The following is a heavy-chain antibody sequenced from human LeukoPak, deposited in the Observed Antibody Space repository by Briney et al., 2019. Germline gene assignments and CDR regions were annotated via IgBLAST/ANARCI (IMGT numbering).Heavy chain of an antibody. CDR2: ISSSSSTI. CDR3: ARDLRLYGDYEDY. D-gene: IGHD4-17*01. J-gene: IGHJ4*02. V-gene: IGHV3-48*04. Sequence: QPGGSLRLSCAASGFTFSSYSMNWVRQAPGKGLEWVSYISSSSSTIYYADSVKGRFTISRDNAKNSLYLQMNSLRAEDTAVYYCARDLRLYGDYEDYWGQGTLVTVSS. CDR1: GFTFSSYS.